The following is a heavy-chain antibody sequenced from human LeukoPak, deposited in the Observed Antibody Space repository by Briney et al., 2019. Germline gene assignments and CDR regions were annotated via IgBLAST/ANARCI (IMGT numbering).Heavy chain of an antibody. D-gene: IGHD3-10*01. Sequence: ASVKVSCKASGYTFTGDYMHWVRQAPGQGLEWMGWINPNSGGTNYAQKFQGRVTMTRDTSISTAYMELSRLRSDDTAVYYCARGTPGGSGSYFLYYYYYMDVWGKGTTVTISS. V-gene: IGHV1-2*02. J-gene: IGHJ6*03. CDR2: INPNSGGT. CDR1: GYTFTGDY. CDR3: ARGTPGGSGSYFLYYYYYMDV.